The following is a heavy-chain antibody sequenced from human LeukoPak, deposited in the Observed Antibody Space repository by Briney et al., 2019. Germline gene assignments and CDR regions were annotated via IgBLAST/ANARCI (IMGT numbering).Heavy chain of an antibody. CDR2: INPNSAGT. J-gene: IGHJ4*02. CDR3: ARDDPYDVLSGYDY. CDR1: GYTFNDYY. D-gene: IGHD3-3*01. V-gene: IGHV1-2*02. Sequence: GASVKVSCKASGYTFNDYYFHWVRHAPGQGLGWVGWINPNSAGTNYTQKFQGRVTMTTDTPISTAYMELIRLTSDDTAVYYCARDDPYDVLSGYDYWGQGTLVTVSS.